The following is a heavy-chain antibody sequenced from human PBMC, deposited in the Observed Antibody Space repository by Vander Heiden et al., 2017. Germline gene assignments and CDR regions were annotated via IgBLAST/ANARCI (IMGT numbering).Heavy chain of an antibody. CDR3: ARRFGTSSVDF. V-gene: IGHV1-2*02. D-gene: IGHD6-25*01. J-gene: IGHJ1*01. Sequence: QVQLVQSGAEEKKREASVEVSCKESGYTLSGYYMHWVRQATGQGPEWMGWINPDSGGSIYAQKFQGRVTMTSDTSITTVYRELSRLTSDDTAVYYCARRFGTSSVDFWGQGTLVTVSS. CDR1: GYTLSGYY. CDR2: INPDSGGS.